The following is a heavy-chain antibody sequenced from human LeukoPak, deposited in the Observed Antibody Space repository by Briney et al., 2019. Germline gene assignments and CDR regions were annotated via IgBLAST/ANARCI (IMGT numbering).Heavy chain of an antibody. V-gene: IGHV3-21*01. CDR2: ISSSSSYI. D-gene: IGHD3-3*01. CDR1: GFTFSSYA. Sequence: PGGSLRLSCAASGFTFSSYAMSWVRQAPGKGLEWVSSISSSSSYIYYADSVKGRFTISRDNAKNSLYLQMNSLRAEDTAVYYCARVRDKSGYYSRNKNAFDIWGQGTMVTVSS. J-gene: IGHJ3*02. CDR3: ARVRDKSGYYSRNKNAFDI.